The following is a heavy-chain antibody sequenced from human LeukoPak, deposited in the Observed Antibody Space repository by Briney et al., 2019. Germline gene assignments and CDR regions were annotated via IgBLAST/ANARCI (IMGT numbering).Heavy chain of an antibody. CDR1: GSSISSYY. Sequence: SETLSLTRTLSGSSISSYYWSWVPQPPRKGLEWIGYIYYSGSTNYNPSLKSRVTISVDTSKNQFSLKLSSVTAADTAVYYCARLGYSSSWYGGFDSFDIWGQGTMVTVSS. V-gene: IGHV4-59*01. CDR2: IYYSGST. D-gene: IGHD6-13*01. J-gene: IGHJ3*02. CDR3: ARLGYSSSWYGGFDSFDI.